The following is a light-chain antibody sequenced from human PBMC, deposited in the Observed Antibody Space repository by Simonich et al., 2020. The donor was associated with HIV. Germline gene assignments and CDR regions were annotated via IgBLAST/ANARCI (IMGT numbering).Light chain of an antibody. Sequence: DIQMTQSPSTLSASVGDRGTITCRASQSIGTWLAWYQQKPGKAPKLLIYKASSLESGVPSTFSGSGSGTEFTITISSLQPDDFATYYCQQYNSHFPTFGQGTKVEIK. CDR3: QQYNSHFPT. CDR1: QSIGTW. J-gene: IGKJ1*01. CDR2: KAS. V-gene: IGKV1-5*03.